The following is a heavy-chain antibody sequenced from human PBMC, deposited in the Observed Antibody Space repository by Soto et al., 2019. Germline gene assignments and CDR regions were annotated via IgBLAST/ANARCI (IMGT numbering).Heavy chain of an antibody. V-gene: IGHV4-59*01. CDR1: CASLTNYY. D-gene: IGHD6-19*01. J-gene: IGHJ4*02. Sequence: LTCDVSCASLTNYYSSWIRQAPGKGLEWIGNVYHTGSTDYNSSLRSRVTISVDTSKNQFSLKVNSVTAADTAVYYCARRLFGSGWTLDSWGQGALVTVSS. CDR2: VYHTGST. CDR3: ARRLFGSGWTLDS.